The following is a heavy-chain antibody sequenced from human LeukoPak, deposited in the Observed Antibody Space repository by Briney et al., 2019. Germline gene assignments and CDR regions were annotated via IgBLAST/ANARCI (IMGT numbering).Heavy chain of an antibody. CDR3: ARLPTYYYDSSGYYGDY. CDR1: GFTFSSYG. CDR2: IWYDGSNK. V-gene: IGHV3-33*01. J-gene: IGHJ4*02. D-gene: IGHD3-22*01. Sequence: PGGSLRLSCAASGFTFSSYGMHWVRQAPGKGLEWVAVIWYDGSNKYYADSVKGRFTISRDNSKNTLYLQMNSLRAEDTAVYYCARLPTYYYDSSGYYGDYWGQGTLVTVSS.